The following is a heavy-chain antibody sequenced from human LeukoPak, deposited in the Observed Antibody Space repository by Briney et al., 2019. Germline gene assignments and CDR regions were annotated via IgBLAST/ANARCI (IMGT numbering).Heavy chain of an antibody. CDR2: IYYSGTT. CDR3: ARLGSSGYYYSNWFDP. D-gene: IGHD3-22*01. J-gene: IGHJ5*02. V-gene: IGHV4-39*01. Sequence: SETLSLTCTVSGGSVSSGSSYWSWIRQPPGKGLEWIGYIYYSGTTYYNPSLKSRVTISVDTSKNQFSLKLSSVTAADTAVYYCARLGSSGYYYSNWFDPWGQGTLVTVSS. CDR1: GGSVSSGSSY.